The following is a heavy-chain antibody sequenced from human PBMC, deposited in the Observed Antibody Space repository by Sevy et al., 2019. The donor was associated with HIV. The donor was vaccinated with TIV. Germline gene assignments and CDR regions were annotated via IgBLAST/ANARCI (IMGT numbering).Heavy chain of an antibody. D-gene: IGHD6-19*01. CDR1: GFMFDDYA. V-gene: IGHV3-9*01. CDR2: ISRNSGSL. CDR3: AKDWTSIAVARNYFDY. Sequence: GGSLRLSCAASGFMFDDYAMHWVRQAPGKGLVWVSGISRNSGSLDYADSVKGRFTISRDNAKNSLYLEMNSLRAEDTALYYCAKDWTSIAVARNYFDYWGQGTLVTVSS. J-gene: IGHJ4*02.